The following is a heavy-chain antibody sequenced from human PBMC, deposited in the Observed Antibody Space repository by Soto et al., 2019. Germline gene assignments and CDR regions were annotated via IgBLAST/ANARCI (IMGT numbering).Heavy chain of an antibody. CDR2: IYADGNT. Sequence: GGSLRLSCAATGFTVRSVYMSWVRQAPGKGLEWVSVIYADGNTYYADSVKGRFTISRDNSKNTLYLQMNSLRAEDTAVYYCAKDHTRIAAAAPPGYWGQGTLVTVSS. CDR3: AKDHTRIAAAAPPGY. CDR1: GFTVRSVY. D-gene: IGHD6-13*01. J-gene: IGHJ4*02. V-gene: IGHV3-53*01.